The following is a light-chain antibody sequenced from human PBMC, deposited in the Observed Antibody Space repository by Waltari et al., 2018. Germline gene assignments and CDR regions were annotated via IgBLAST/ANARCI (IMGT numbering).Light chain of an antibody. Sequence: SYVVTQPPSLSVAPGRTATLTCGDPQLVYNSVNWYQKRPGQAPVLVMYHDSPRPSGIPERFSGSNSGNTATLTISSVEVGDEADYFCQAWNTGDDPPVVFGGGTTLTV. J-gene: IGLJ2*01. CDR1: QLVYNS. CDR3: QAWNTGDDPPVV. CDR2: HDS. V-gene: IGLV3-21*04.